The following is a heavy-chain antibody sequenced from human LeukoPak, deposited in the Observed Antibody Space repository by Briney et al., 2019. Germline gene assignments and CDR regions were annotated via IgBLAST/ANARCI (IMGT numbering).Heavy chain of an antibody. Sequence: SEILSLTCTIFGDSVSRSDSYWDWIRQPPGKGLEWIGTIYYSGRTYYSPSLKSRVTLSVDMSNNQFSLTLSSVTAADTALYFCARRRYYDSSGYLEWGQGTLVTLSS. CDR2: IYYSGRT. CDR3: ARRRYYDSSGYLE. D-gene: IGHD3-22*01. CDR1: GDSVSRSDSY. J-gene: IGHJ1*01. V-gene: IGHV4-39*01.